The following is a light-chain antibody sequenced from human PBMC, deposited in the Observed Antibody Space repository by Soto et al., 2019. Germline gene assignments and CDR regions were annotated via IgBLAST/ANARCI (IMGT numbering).Light chain of an antibody. V-gene: IGKV3-20*01. CDR1: QSVSSSF. CDR2: GAS. CDR3: QQYISSPRT. Sequence: EIVLTQSPGTLSLSPGERATLSCRASQSVSSSFLAWYQQQPGQAPRLLIYGASSRATGIPDRFSGSGSGTDFTLTISRLEPEDFAVYYCQQYISSPRTFGQGTKVEIK. J-gene: IGKJ1*01.